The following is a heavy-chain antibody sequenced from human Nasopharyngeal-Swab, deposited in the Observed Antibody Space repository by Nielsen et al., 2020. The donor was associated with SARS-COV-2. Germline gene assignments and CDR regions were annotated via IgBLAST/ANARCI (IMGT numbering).Heavy chain of an antibody. J-gene: IGHJ4*02. V-gene: IGHV3-21*01. Sequence: GGSLRLSCAASGFTFSSYSMNWVRQAPGKGLGWVSSISSSSYIYYADSVKGRFTISRDNAKNSLYLQMNSLRAEDTAVYYCASERSSRLGEGTFDYWGQGTLVTVSS. CDR2: ISSSSYI. D-gene: IGHD3-16*01. CDR3: ASERSSRLGEGTFDY. CDR1: GFTFSSYS.